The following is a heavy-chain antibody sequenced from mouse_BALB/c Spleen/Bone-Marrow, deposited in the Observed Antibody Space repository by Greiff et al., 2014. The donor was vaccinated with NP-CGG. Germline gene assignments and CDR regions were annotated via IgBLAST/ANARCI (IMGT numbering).Heavy chain of an antibody. CDR3: ASEDYGSSYSMDY. Sequence: EVQLLESGGGLVKPGGSLKLSCAASGFTFSSYAMSWVRQSPEQRLEWVAEISSGGSYTYYPDTVTGRFTISRDNAKNTLYLEMSRLRSEDTAMYYGASEDYGSSYSMDYWGQGTSVTVSS. D-gene: IGHD1-1*01. J-gene: IGHJ4*01. V-gene: IGHV5-9-4*01. CDR1: GFTFSSYA. CDR2: ISSGGSYT.